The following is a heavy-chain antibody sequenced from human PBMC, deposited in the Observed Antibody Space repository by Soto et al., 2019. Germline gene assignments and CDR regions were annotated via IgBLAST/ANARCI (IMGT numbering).Heavy chain of an antibody. CDR3: ARGVAGSGFDL. CDR1: GYSVSRTTDA. CDR2: TYYRSNWRH. D-gene: IGHD6-19*01. Sequence: SHTIPLTSAISGYSVSRTTDAWNWIRSSPSRGLEWLGRTYYRSNWRHDYAVSVKSRITVNPDTSKNHFSLQLNSVTPDDTAVYYCARGVAGSGFDLWGQGTLVTVSS. V-gene: IGHV6-1*01. J-gene: IGHJ4*02.